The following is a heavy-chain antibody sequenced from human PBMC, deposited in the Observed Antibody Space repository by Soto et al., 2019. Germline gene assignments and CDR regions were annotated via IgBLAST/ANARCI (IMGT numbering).Heavy chain of an antibody. D-gene: IGHD3-22*01. Sequence: PSETLSLTCTVSGDSISTFYWGWMRQSPGKELEWIGYVYYTGSTNYNPSLKSRVTISVDRSKNQFSLKLTSANAAETAVYYCARGRTVRNYADDSSDYFYFFDYWGQGTQVTAPQ. CDR1: GDSISTFY. CDR2: VYYTGST. J-gene: IGHJ4*02. V-gene: IGHV4-59*01. CDR3: ARGRTVRNYADDSSDYFYFFDY.